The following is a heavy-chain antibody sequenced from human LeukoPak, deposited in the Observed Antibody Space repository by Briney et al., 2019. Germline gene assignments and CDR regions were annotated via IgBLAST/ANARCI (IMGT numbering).Heavy chain of an antibody. CDR3: ARDRIAARRGSNWFDP. Sequence: ASVKVSCKASGYTFTGYFLHWVRQAPGQGLEWMGWINPNSGGTNYAQKFQGRVTMTRDTSISTAYMELSRLRFDDTAVYYCARDRIAARRGSNWFDPWGQGTLVTVSS. CDR2: INPNSGGT. V-gene: IGHV1-2*02. D-gene: IGHD6-6*01. CDR1: GYTFTGYF. J-gene: IGHJ5*02.